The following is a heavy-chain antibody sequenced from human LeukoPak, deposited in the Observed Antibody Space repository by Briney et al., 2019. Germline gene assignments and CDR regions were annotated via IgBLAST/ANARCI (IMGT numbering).Heavy chain of an antibody. CDR3: ARGGAYGSGNHYRGGAFDI. J-gene: IGHJ3*02. CDR1: GFSVSDNY. Sequence: GGSLRLSCAPSGFSVSDNYMTWVRQAPGKGLEWVSVIYRGGSTYYADSVKGRFTISRDNSKNMVYLQMNSLRVEDTAVYYCARGGAYGSGNHYRGGAFDIWGQGTMVTVSS. CDR2: IYRGGST. V-gene: IGHV3-53*01. D-gene: IGHD3-10*01.